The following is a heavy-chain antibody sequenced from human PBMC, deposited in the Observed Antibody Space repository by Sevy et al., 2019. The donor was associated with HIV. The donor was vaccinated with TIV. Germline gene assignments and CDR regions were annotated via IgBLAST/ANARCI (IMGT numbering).Heavy chain of an antibody. CDR2: IYYSGRT. J-gene: IGHJ6*02. D-gene: IGHD6-13*01. CDR3: ARSIAAAGTDYGMDV. CDR1: GGSISSSSYY. V-gene: IGHV4-39*01. Sequence: SETLSLTCTVSGGSISSSSYYWGWIRQPPGKGLEWIGSIYYSGRTYYNPSLKSRVTISVDTSKNQFSLKLSSVTAADTAVYYCARSIAAAGTDYGMDVWGQGTTVTVSS.